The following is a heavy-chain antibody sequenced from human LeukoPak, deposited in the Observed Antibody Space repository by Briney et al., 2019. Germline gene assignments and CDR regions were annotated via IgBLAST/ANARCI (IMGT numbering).Heavy chain of an antibody. CDR3: ARDPPGGYCSSTSCTNWFDP. J-gene: IGHJ5*02. CDR2: ISAYNGNT. CDR1: GYTFTSYG. V-gene: IGHV1-18*01. Sequence: ASVKVSCKASGYTFTSYGISWVRQAPGQGLEWMGWISAYNGNTNYAQKLQGRVTMTTDTSTSTAYMELRSLRSDDTAVYYCARDPPGGYCSSTSCTNWFDPWGQGTLATVSS. D-gene: IGHD2-2*01.